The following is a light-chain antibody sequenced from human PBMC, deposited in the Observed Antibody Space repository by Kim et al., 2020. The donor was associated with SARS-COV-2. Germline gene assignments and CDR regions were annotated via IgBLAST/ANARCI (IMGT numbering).Light chain of an antibody. CDR2: NVA. V-gene: IGLV2-14*03. J-gene: IGLJ3*02. CDR3: LSFTDINTWV. Sequence: SNYVSWYQHLPGKAPKLMIYNVAERPSGVSDRFSGSKSGSTASLTISGLQAEDEADYYRLSFTDINTWVFGGGTQLTVL. CDR1: SNY.